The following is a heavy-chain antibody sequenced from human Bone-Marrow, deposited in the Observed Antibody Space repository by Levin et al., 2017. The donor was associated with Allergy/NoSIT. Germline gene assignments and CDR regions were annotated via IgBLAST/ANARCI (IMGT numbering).Heavy chain of an antibody. D-gene: IGHD3-22*01. Sequence: GESLKISCQGSGYSFTNYWIAWLRQMPGKGLEWVGIIYPGDSDTRYSPSFQGQVTISADKSINTAYLHWSSLKASDTAMFYCARLGGLLLQSPFDYWGQGTLISVSS. V-gene: IGHV5-51*01. CDR3: ARLGGLLLQSPFDY. J-gene: IGHJ4*02. CDR2: IYPGDSDT. CDR1: GYSFTNYW.